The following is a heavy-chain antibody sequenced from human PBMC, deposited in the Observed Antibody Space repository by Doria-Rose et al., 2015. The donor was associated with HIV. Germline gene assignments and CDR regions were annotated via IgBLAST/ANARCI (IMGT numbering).Heavy chain of an antibody. D-gene: IGHD3-3*01. J-gene: IGHJ4*02. CDR3: AREVYSYGYYNY. CDR1: GSTVSNNY. V-gene: IGHV3-53*01. Sequence: VPLVESGGGLVQPGGSLTISCAASGSTVSNNYMTWVRQAPGRGLEWVSLLYSDGTTYYADSVRGRFTISRDNSKNTLFLQMNDLRVEDTALYYCAREVYSYGYYNYWGRGTRGTGSS. CDR2: LYSDGTT.